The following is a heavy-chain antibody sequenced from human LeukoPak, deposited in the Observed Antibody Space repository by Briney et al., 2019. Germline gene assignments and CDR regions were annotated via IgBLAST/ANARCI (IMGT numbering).Heavy chain of an antibody. V-gene: IGHV1-18*01. D-gene: IGHD4-17*01. Sequence: ASVKVSCKASGGTFSSYAISWVRRAPGQGLEWMAWISAYNGNTNYAQKLQGRVTMTTDTSTSTAYMELRSLRSDDTAVYYCARDRGYGDSYYYYGMDVWGQGTTVTVSS. CDR1: GGTFSSYA. J-gene: IGHJ6*02. CDR2: ISAYNGNT. CDR3: ARDRGYGDSYYYYGMDV.